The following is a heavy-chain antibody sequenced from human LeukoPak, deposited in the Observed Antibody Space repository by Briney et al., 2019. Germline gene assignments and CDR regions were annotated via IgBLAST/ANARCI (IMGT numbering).Heavy chain of an antibody. CDR3: ARDLAGHFSGFYFDY. CDR2: INHSGST. D-gene: IGHD2-15*01. J-gene: IGHJ4*02. Sequence: PSETLSLTCAVYGGSFSGYYWSWIRQPPGKGLEWIGEINHSGSTNYNPSLKSRVTISVDTSKNQFSLKLSSVTAADTAVYYCARDLAGHFSGFYFDYWGQGTLVTVSS. CDR1: GGSFSGYY. V-gene: IGHV4-34*01.